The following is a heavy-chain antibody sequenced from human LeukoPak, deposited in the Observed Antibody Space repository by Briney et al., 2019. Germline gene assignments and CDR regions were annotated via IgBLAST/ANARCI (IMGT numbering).Heavy chain of an antibody. D-gene: IGHD6-19*01. CDR1: GFTFSSYA. V-gene: IGHV3-23*01. CDR3: DKDGIGYSSGWYTYY. J-gene: IGHJ4*02. Sequence: GGSLRLSCAASGFTFSSYAMSWVRQAPGKGLEWVSGISGSGGSTYYADSVKGRFTMSRDNSKNTLYLQINSLRAADTAVYDSDKDGIGYSSGWYTYYWGQGTLVSVSS. CDR2: ISGSGGST.